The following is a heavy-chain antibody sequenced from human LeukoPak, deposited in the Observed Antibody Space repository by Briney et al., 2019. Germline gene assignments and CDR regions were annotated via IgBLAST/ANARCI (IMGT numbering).Heavy chain of an antibody. CDR3: ARTGGWSWFDP. CDR2: IYYSGST. J-gene: IGHJ5*02. V-gene: IGHV4-39*07. D-gene: IGHD6-19*01. CDR1: GGSISSSSYY. Sequence: SETLSLTCTVSGGSISSSSYYWGWIRQPPGKGLEWIGSIYYSGSTYYNPSLKSRVTISVDTSKNQFSLKLTSVTAADTAVYYCARTGGWSWFDPWGQGTLVTVSS.